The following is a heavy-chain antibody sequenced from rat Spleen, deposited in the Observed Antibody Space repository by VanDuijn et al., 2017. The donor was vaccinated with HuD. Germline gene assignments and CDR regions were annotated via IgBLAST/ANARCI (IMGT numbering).Heavy chain of an antibody. CDR3: AVAGYGY. CDR1: GFTFNRYW. Sequence: EVQVVETGGGLVQPGRSLKLSCVASGFTFNRYWMYWLRQAPGKGLEWISSINTDGDSTFYPDSVKGRFTVSRDNAENTAYLQMNSLWSEDTATYYCAVAGYGYWGQGVVVTVSS. CDR2: INTDGDST. V-gene: IGHV5-58*01. D-gene: IGHD4-3*01. J-gene: IGHJ2*01.